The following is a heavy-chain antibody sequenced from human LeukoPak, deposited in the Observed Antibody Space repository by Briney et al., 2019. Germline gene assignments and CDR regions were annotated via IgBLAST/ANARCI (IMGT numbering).Heavy chain of an antibody. CDR2: INHSGST. Sequence: PSETLSLTCAVYGGSFSGYYWSWIRQPPGKGLEWIGEINHSGSTNYNPSLKSRVTISVDTSKNQFSLKLSSVTAADTAVYYCARPRVVGAPGYFQHWGQGTLVTVSS. CDR3: ARPRVVGAPGYFQH. D-gene: IGHD1-26*01. CDR1: GGSFSGYY. V-gene: IGHV4-34*01. J-gene: IGHJ1*01.